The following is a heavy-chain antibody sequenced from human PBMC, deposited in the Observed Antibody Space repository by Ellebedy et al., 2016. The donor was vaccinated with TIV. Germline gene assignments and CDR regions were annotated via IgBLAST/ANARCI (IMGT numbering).Heavy chain of an antibody. CDR2: IYYSGST. CDR3: ARVIGAVDI. Sequence: SETLSLXXTVSGGSVSSGSYHWNWIRQPPGKGLEWIGYIYYSGSTNYNPSLKSRVTISGDTSKNQFSLKLSSVTAADTAVYYCARVIGAVDIWGQGTMVTVSS. CDR1: GGSVSSGSYH. J-gene: IGHJ3*02. V-gene: IGHV4-61*01.